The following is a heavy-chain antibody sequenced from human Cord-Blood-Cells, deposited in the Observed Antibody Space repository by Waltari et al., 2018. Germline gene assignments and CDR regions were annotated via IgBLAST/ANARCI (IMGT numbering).Heavy chain of an antibody. CDR2: IYYSGST. Sequence: QLQLQESGPGLVKPSETLSLTCTVSGGSISSSIYYWVWLRQPPGKGLEWIGSIYYSGSTYYNPSLKSRVTISVDTSKNQFSLKLSSVTAADTAVYYCGSAAAFLIDYWGQGTLVTVSS. J-gene: IGHJ4*02. D-gene: IGHD2-2*01. V-gene: IGHV4-39*01. CDR3: GSAAAFLIDY. CDR1: GGSISSSIYY.